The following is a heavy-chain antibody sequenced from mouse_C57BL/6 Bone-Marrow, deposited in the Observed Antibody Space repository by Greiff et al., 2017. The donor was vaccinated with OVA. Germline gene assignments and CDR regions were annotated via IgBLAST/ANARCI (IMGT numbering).Heavy chain of an antibody. CDR2: IDPSDSYT. CDR3: ARSGGYDGNYYAMDY. Sequence: QVQLKQPGAELVKPGASVKLSCKASGYTFTSYWMQWVKQRPGQGLEWIGEIDPSDSYTNYNQKFKGKATLTVDTSSSTAYMQLSSLTSEDSAVYYCARSGGYDGNYYAMDYWGQGTSVTVSS. V-gene: IGHV1-50*01. CDR1: GYTFTSYW. J-gene: IGHJ4*01. D-gene: IGHD2-2*01.